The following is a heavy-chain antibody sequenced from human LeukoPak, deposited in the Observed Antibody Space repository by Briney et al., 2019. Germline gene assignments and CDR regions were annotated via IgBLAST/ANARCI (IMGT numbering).Heavy chain of an antibody. Sequence: SETLSLTCTVSGGSVSSGSYYWSWIRQPPGKGLEWIGYIYYSGSTNYNPSLKSRVTISVDTSKNQLSLKLSSVTAADTAVYYCARDGDDILTGPYGMDVWGQGTTVTVSS. V-gene: IGHV4-61*01. CDR1: GGSVSSGSYY. D-gene: IGHD3-9*01. CDR3: ARDGDDILTGPYGMDV. CDR2: IYYSGST. J-gene: IGHJ6*02.